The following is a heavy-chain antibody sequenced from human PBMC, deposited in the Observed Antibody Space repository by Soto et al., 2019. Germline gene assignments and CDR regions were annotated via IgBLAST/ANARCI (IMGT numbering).Heavy chain of an antibody. D-gene: IGHD3-10*01. CDR2: IYYSGST. Sequence: SETLSLTCTVSGGSIRSYYWSWIRQPPGKGLEWIGYIYYSGSTNYNPSLKSRVTISVDTSKNQFSLKLSSVTAADTAVYYCARVWGYYFDYWGQGTLVTVSS. CDR1: GGSIRSYY. CDR3: ARVWGYYFDY. V-gene: IGHV4-59*01. J-gene: IGHJ4*02.